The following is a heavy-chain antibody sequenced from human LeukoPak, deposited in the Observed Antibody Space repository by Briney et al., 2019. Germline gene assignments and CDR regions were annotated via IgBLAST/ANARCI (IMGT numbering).Heavy chain of an antibody. V-gene: IGHV4-59*12. D-gene: IGHD3-16*02. Sequence: SETLSLTCTVSGGSISSYYWSWIRQPPGKGLEWIGYIYYSGSTNYNPSLKSRVTISVDTSKNQFSLKLSSVTAADTAVYYCARDTHHQNYDYVWGSYRHFDYWGQGTLVTVSS. CDR2: IYYSGST. J-gene: IGHJ4*02. CDR1: GGSISSYY. CDR3: ARDTHHQNYDYVWGSYRHFDY.